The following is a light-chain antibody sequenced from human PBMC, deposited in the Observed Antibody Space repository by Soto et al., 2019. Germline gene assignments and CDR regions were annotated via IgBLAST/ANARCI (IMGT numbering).Light chain of an antibody. J-gene: IGKJ1*01. Sequence: DIQMTQSPSTLSASVGDRVTITCRASQSISTWLAWYQQKPGKAPKLLIYKASCLESGVPSRFSGSGSGTEFTLTISSLQPDDFATYYCQQYESDSRTFGQGTKVEI. V-gene: IGKV1-5*03. CDR3: QQYESDSRT. CDR1: QSISTW. CDR2: KAS.